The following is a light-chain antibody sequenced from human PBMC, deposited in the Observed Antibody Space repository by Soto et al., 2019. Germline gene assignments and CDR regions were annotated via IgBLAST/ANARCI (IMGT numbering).Light chain of an antibody. CDR2: AAS. V-gene: IGKV1-9*01. CDR3: QQLNTYPHT. Sequence: QLTQSTSSLSASVGDRVTITCRASQDIGTYLAWYQQKPGKAPKVLIYAASVLHSGVPSRFSGSGSGTDFTLTISSLQPEDFSTYYCQQLNTYPHTFGQGTKLDIK. CDR1: QDIGTY. J-gene: IGKJ2*01.